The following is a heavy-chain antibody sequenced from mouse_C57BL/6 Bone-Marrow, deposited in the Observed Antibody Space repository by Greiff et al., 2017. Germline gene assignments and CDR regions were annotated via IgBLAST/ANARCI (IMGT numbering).Heavy chain of an antibody. CDR2: INPNTGGT. J-gene: IGHJ3*01. CDR3: AHERGLSFAY. D-gene: IGHD2-4*01. CDR1: GYTFTDYN. V-gene: IGHV1-18*01. Sequence: VQLQQSGPELVKPGASVKIPCKASGYTFTDYNMDWVKQSHGKSLEWIGDINPNTGGTISNQKFTGKATLTVDKSSSTAFMELRSLTSEYTAVYYGAHERGLSFAYWGQVTLVTVSA.